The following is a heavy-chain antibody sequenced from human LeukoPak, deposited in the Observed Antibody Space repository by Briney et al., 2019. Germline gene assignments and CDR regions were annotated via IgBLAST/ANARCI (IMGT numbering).Heavy chain of an antibody. J-gene: IGHJ4*02. CDR3: ARAPRYYYDSSGYPDY. Sequence: PGGSLRLSCAASGFTFSSYWMHWVRQAPGKGLVWVSRINSDGSSTSYADSVKGRFTISRDNAKNTLYPQMNSLRAEDTAVYYCARAPRYYYDSSGYPDYWGQGTLVTVSS. D-gene: IGHD3-22*01. CDR1: GFTFSSYW. V-gene: IGHV3-74*01. CDR2: INSDGSST.